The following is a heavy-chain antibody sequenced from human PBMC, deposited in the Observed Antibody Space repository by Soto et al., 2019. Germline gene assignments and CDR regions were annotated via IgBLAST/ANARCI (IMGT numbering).Heavy chain of an antibody. J-gene: IGHJ4*02. D-gene: IGHD6-6*01. V-gene: IGHV3-23*01. CDR3: AKGSASARPYYFDY. CDR1: GFTFSSYA. Sequence: PGGSLRLSCAASGFTFSSYAVSWVRQAPGKGLEWVSAISGSGSSTYYADSVKGRFTISRDNSKNTLYLQMNSLRAEDTAVYYCAKGSASARPYYFDYWGQGTLVTVSS. CDR2: ISGSGSST.